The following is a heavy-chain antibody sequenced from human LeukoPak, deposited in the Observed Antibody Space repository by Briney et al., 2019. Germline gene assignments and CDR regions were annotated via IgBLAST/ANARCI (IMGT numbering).Heavy chain of an antibody. Sequence: GGSLRLSCAASGFTFSSYAMSWVRQAPGKGLEWVSAISGSGGSTYYADSVKGRFTISRGNSKNTLYLQMNSLRAEDTAVYYCTTRIAVAGIRSAFDIWGQGTMVTVSS. CDR3: TTRIAVAGIRSAFDI. D-gene: IGHD6-19*01. V-gene: IGHV3-23*01. J-gene: IGHJ3*02. CDR2: ISGSGGST. CDR1: GFTFSSYA.